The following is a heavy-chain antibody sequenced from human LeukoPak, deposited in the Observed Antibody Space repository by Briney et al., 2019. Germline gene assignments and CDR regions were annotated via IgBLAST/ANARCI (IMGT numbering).Heavy chain of an antibody. CDR1: GYSISSGYY. D-gene: IGHD6-13*01. Sequence: PSETLSLTCTVTGYSISSGYYWGWIRQPPGKGLEWIGSIYHSGSTYYNPSLKSRVTISVDTSKNQFSLKLSSVTAADTAVYYCARADYSSTWSHDYYYMDVWGKGTTVTVSS. CDR3: ARADYSSTWSHDYYYMDV. CDR2: IYHSGST. J-gene: IGHJ6*03. V-gene: IGHV4-38-2*02.